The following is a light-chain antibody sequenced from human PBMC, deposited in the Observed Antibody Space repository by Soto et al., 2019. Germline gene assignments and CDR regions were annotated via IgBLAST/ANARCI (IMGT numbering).Light chain of an antibody. CDR3: AAWDDSLSGWV. V-gene: IGLV1-47*01. CDR1: SSNIGSNY. J-gene: IGLJ3*02. CDR2: RNN. Sequence: QSVLTHPPSASGTPGQRVTISCSGSSSNIGSNYVYWYQQLPGTAPKLLIYRNNQRPSGVPDRFSGSKSGTSASLAISGLRSEDEADYYCAAWDDSLSGWVFGGGTQRTVL.